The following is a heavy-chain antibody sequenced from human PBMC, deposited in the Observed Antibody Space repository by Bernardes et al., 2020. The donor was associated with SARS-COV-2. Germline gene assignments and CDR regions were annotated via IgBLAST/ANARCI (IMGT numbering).Heavy chain of an antibody. CDR2: IWYDGSEK. V-gene: IGHV3-33*07. J-gene: IGHJ5*02. Sequence: GGSLRLSCEASGFSFGRYGMCWVRQAPGKGLEWVAIIWYDGSEKYYADSVRGRFTISRDNSKNSLFLQMNSLRVEDTALYYCARPGGFGHPKWIDPWGQGTLVTVSS. D-gene: IGHD6-25*01. CDR1: GFSFGRYG. CDR3: ARPGGFGHPKWIDP.